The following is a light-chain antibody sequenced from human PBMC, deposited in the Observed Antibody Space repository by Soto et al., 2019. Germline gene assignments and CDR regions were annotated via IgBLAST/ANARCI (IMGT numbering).Light chain of an antibody. Sequence: QSALTQPPSASGSPGQSVAISCTGTSSDVGGYNYVSWYQQHPGKAPKLMIYEVNKRPSGVPDRFSGSKSGNTASLTVSGLQPEDEAEYYCQSYDSGLVGLVFGTGTKVTVL. CDR3: QSYDSGLVGLV. CDR1: SSDVGGYNY. V-gene: IGLV2-8*01. CDR2: EVN. J-gene: IGLJ2*01.